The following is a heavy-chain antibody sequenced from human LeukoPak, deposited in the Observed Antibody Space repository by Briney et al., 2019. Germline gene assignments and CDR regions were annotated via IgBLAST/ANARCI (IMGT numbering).Heavy chain of an antibody. CDR2: IYHSGST. CDR3: ATLPWCSGGSCYSHDY. D-gene: IGHD2-15*01. J-gene: IGHJ4*02. V-gene: IGHV4-59*08. Sequence: SETLSLTCTVSGGSISTYYWSWIRQPPGKGLEWIGYIYHSGSTNYNPSLKSRVTISVDKSKNQFSLKLSSVTAADTAVYYCATLPWCSGGSCYSHDYWGQGTLVTVSS. CDR1: GGSISTYY.